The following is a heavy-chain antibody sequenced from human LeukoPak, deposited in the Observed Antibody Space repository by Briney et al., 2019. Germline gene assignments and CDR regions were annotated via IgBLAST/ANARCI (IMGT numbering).Heavy chain of an antibody. J-gene: IGHJ6*02. CDR1: GYTFTSYG. V-gene: IGHV1-18*01. CDR2: ISAYNGNT. D-gene: IGHD3-10*01. Sequence: GASVKVSCKASGYTFTSYGISWVRQAPGQGLEWMGWISAYNGNTNYAQKLQGRVTMTTDTSTSTAYMELRSLRSDDTAVYYCARDSGRTYYGSGSYYLELYYGMDVWGQGTTVTVSS. CDR3: ARDSGRTYYGSGSYYLELYYGMDV.